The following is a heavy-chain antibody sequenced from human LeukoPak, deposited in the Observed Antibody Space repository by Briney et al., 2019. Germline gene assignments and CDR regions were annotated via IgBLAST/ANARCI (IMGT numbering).Heavy chain of an antibody. J-gene: IGHJ3*02. Sequence: GGSLRLSCAASGFTFGSYAMHWVRQAPGKGLEWVAVISYDGSNKYYADSVKGRFTISRDNSKNTLYLQMNSLRAEDTAVYYCARDYPYYYDSSGFFIWGQGTMVTVSS. CDR1: GFTFGSYA. CDR2: ISYDGSNK. D-gene: IGHD3-22*01. CDR3: ARDYPYYYDSSGFFI. V-gene: IGHV3-30*04.